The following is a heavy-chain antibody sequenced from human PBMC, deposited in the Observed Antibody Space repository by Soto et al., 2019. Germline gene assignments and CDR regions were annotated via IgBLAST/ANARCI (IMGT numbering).Heavy chain of an antibody. V-gene: IGHV3-21*01. CDR2: ISSSSSYI. CDR1: GFPFSSYS. J-gene: IGHJ4*02. Sequence: PGGSLRLSCAASGFPFSSYSMNLVRQSPGKGLEWVSSISSSSSYIYYADSVKGRFTISRDNAKNSLYLQMNSLRAEDTAVYYCARDPRYYDFWSGYDPSFDYWGQGNLVTVSS. CDR3: ARDPRYYDFWSGYDPSFDY. D-gene: IGHD3-3*01.